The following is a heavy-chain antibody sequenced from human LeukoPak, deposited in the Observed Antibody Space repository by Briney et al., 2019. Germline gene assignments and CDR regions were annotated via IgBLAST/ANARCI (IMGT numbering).Heavy chain of an antibody. CDR3: AKGEAYDFWSGYY. Sequence: GGSLRLSCAASGFSFSSYSMNWVRQAPGKGLEYVSYISSGSGTIYYADSVQGRFTISRDNAKNSLYLQMNSLSAEDTAVYYCAKGEAYDFWSGYYWGQGTLVTVSS. D-gene: IGHD3-3*01. CDR2: ISSGSGTI. J-gene: IGHJ4*02. CDR1: GFSFSSYS. V-gene: IGHV3-48*04.